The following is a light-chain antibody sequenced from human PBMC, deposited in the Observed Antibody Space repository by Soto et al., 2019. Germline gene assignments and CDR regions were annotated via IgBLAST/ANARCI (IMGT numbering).Light chain of an antibody. Sequence: EVVMTQSPATLSVSPGGRATLSCRASQSISGTLAWYQQKPGQAPRLLIYGASTRATGIPARFSGSGSGTEFTLTISSLQSEDFAVYYCQQYNNWPPITFGQGTRLEIK. CDR2: GAS. CDR3: QQYNNWPPIT. J-gene: IGKJ5*01. V-gene: IGKV3-15*01. CDR1: QSISGT.